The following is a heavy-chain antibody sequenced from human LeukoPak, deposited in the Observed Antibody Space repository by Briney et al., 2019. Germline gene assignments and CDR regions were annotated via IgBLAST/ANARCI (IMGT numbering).Heavy chain of an antibody. CDR1: GFTFSSYA. CDR2: ISGSGGST. CDR3: ARENDSSGYYLDYFDY. Sequence: GGSLRLSCAASGFTFSSYAMSWVRQAPGKGLEWVSAISGSGGSTYYADSVKGRFTISRDNSKNTLYLQMNSLRAEDTAVYYCARENDSSGYYLDYFDYWGQGTLVTVSS. V-gene: IGHV3-23*01. J-gene: IGHJ4*02. D-gene: IGHD3-22*01.